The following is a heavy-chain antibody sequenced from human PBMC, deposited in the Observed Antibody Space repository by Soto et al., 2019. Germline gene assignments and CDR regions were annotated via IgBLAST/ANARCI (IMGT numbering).Heavy chain of an antibody. CDR3: ARSVDTPMVTVFDY. Sequence: QVQLVQSGAEVKKPVSSVKVSCKASGGTFSNYAVTWVRQAPGQGLEWMGGIIPIFGPANYAQKFPGRVTITADESTSTAYMEVSSLRSEDTAVYYCARSVDTPMVTVFDYWGQGTLVTVSS. V-gene: IGHV1-69*12. J-gene: IGHJ4*02. CDR2: IIPIFGPA. CDR1: GGTFSNYA. D-gene: IGHD5-18*01.